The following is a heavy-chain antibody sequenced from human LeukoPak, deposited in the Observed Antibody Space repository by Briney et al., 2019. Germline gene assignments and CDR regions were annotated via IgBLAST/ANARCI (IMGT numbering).Heavy chain of an antibody. CDR1: GGSISSYY. J-gene: IGHJ6*02. D-gene: IGHD6-13*01. CDR3: ARSHAGTWGYYYGMDV. V-gene: IGHV4-59*08. Sequence: SETLSLTCTVSGGSISSYYWSWIRQPPGKGLEWIGYIHYSGSTNYNPSLKSRVTISVDTSKNQFSLRLSSVTAADTAVYYCARSHAGTWGYYYGMDVWGQGTTVTVSS. CDR2: IHYSGST.